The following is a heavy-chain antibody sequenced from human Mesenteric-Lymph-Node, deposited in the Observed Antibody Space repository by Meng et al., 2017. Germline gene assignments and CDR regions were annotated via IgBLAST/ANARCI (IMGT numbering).Heavy chain of an antibody. V-gene: IGHV3-7*01. J-gene: IGHJ4*02. Sequence: GESLKISCAASGFTFSNYWMTWVRQAPGKGLEWVANIKQDGSETFYVDSVRGRFTISRDNAKNSLYLQMNSLRAEDTAVYYCSRDTITLVRGGSHYFDYWGQGTLVIVSS. CDR3: SRDTITLVRGGSHYFDY. CDR1: GFTFSNYW. CDR2: IKQDGSET. D-gene: IGHD3-10*01.